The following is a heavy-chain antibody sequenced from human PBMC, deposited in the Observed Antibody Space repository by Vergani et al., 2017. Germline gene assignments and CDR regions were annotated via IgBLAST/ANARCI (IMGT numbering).Heavy chain of an antibody. D-gene: IGHD3-22*01. CDR3: ARKHISNYYDSSGYYYMGYYYGMDV. CDR1: GFTFSDYY. Sequence: QVQLVESGGGLVKPGGSLRLSCAASGFTFSDYYMSWIRQAPGKGLEWVSYISSSGSTIYYADSVKGRFTLSRDNGKNSLYLQMNTLRAEDPAVYYCARKHISNYYDSSGYYYMGYYYGMDVWGQGTTVTVSS. J-gene: IGHJ6*02. CDR2: ISSSGSTI. V-gene: IGHV3-11*01.